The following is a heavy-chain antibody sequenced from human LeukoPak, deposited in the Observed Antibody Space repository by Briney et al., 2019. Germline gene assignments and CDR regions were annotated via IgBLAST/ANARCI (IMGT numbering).Heavy chain of an antibody. V-gene: IGHV4-61*02. CDR1: GGSISSGNYY. CDR3: ARSQPYCSSTSCYPPPIYYYYYAMDV. D-gene: IGHD2-2*01. Sequence: SQTLSLTCTVSGGSISSGNYYWSWIRQPAGKGLEWIGRIYTSGSTNYNPSLKSRVTISVDTPKNQFSLKLSSVTAADTAVYYCARSQPYCSSTSCYPPPIYYYYYAMDVWGQGTTVTVSS. CDR2: IYTSGST. J-gene: IGHJ6*02.